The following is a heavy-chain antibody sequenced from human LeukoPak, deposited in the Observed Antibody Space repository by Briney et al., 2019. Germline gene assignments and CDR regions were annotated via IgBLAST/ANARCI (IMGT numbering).Heavy chain of an antibody. V-gene: IGHV5-51*01. Sequence: GESLKISCKGCGYSFTSYWIGWVRQMPGKGLEWMGIIYPGDSDTRYSPSFQGQVTISADKSMSTAYLQWSSLKASDTAMYYCARQWGALYYYDSSGYYSPLDYWGQGTLVTVSS. CDR1: GYSFTSYW. CDR2: IYPGDSDT. J-gene: IGHJ4*02. D-gene: IGHD3-22*01. CDR3: ARQWGALYYYDSSGYYSPLDY.